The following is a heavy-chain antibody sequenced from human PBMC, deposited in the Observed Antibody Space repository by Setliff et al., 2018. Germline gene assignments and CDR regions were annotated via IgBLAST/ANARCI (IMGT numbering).Heavy chain of an antibody. D-gene: IGHD2-15*01. CDR2: IHFSGTT. Sequence: SETLSLTCTVSDGSSSSHYWSWIRQPPGKGLEWIGYIHFSGTTNYNPSLKSRVTLSLDTSKNQFSLELSSVTAADTAMYYCGRGFSRIEGWGNWFDPWDQGILVTVSS. CDR1: DGSSSSHY. J-gene: IGHJ5*02. V-gene: IGHV4-59*11. CDR3: GRGFSRIEGWGNWFDP.